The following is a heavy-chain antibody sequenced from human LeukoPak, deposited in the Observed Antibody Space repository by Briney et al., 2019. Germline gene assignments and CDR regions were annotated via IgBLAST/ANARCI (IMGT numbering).Heavy chain of an antibody. CDR3: ARGGQYVLHYDSSGYPPRGH. CDR2: INPNSGGT. Sequence: ASVKVSCKASGYTFTGYYMHWVRQAPGQGLEWMGWINPNSGGTNYAHKFQGRVTMTRDTSISTAYMELSRLRSDDTAVYYCARGGQYVLHYDSSGYPPRGHWGQGTLVTVSS. CDR1: GYTFTGYY. D-gene: IGHD3-22*01. J-gene: IGHJ4*02. V-gene: IGHV1-2*07.